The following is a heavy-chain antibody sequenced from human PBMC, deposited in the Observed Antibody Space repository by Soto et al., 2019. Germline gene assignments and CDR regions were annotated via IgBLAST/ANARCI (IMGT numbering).Heavy chain of an antibody. J-gene: IGHJ6*02. CDR2: INPNSGGT. CDR3: ARQEGSYYDFWSGYYWNYYYGMDV. V-gene: IGHV1-2*04. D-gene: IGHD3-3*01. CDR1: GYTFTGYY. Sequence: GASVKVSCKASGYTFTGYYMHWVRQAPGQGLKWMGWINPNSGGTNYAQKFQGWVTMTRDTSISTAYMELSRLRSDDTAVYYCARQEGSYYDFWSGYYWNYYYGMDVWGQGTTVTVSS.